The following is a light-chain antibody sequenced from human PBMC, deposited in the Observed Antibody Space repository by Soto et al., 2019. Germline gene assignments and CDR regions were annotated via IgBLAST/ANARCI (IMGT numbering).Light chain of an antibody. CDR2: GNS. V-gene: IGLV1-40*01. CDR1: SSKIGAGYD. Sequence: QSVLTQPPSVSGAPGQRVTISCTGSSSKIGAGYDVHWYQQLPGTAPKVLIYGNSNRPSGVPDRFSGSKSGTSASLVITGLQAEDEADYYCQSYDSSLSAVVFGGGTKLTVL. J-gene: IGLJ2*01. CDR3: QSYDSSLSAVV.